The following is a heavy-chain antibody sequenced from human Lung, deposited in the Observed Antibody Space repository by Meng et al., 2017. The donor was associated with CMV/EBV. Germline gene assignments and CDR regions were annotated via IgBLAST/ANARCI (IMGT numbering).Heavy chain of an antibody. CDR2: ISSSSSYI. V-gene: IGHV3-21*01. Sequence: SCAASGFTFSSYGMNLVRQAPGKGLEWVSSISSSSSYIYYADSVKGRFTISRDNAKNSLYLHMNSLRAEATAVYYCARESGCRCTGCFDYWGQGTLVTVSS. CDR3: ARESGCRCTGCFDY. J-gene: IGHJ4*02. CDR1: GFTFSSYG. D-gene: IGHD2-2*01.